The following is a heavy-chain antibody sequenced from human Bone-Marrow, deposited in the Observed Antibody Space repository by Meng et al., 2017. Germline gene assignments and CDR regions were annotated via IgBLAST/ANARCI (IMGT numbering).Heavy chain of an antibody. CDR1: GLTFSTSA. J-gene: IGHJ4*02. Sequence: GESLKISCDVSGLTFSTSAFNWVRRAPGKGLEYVASITGSETPTTLAFHADSVRGRFTISRDDSRSSLYPQMNNLRVDDTAVYYCGGVRGVDRGAQYWGQGVPVTVSS. V-gene: IGHV3-23*01. CDR2: ITGSETPTTLA. D-gene: IGHD3-10*01. CDR3: GGVRGVDRGAQY.